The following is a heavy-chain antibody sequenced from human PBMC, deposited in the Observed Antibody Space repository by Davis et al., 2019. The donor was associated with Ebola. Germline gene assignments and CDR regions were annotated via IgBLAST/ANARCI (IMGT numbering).Heavy chain of an antibody. D-gene: IGHD5-12*01. V-gene: IGHV6-1*01. CDR2: TYYNSKWYN. CDR3: ARGWLRAPGFDY. J-gene: IGHJ4*02. CDR1: GDSVSSGG. Sequence: HSQTLSLTCVISGDSVSSGGWNWIRQSPSRGLEWLGRTYYNSKWYNDYAVSVKSRMTINPDTSKNQFSLQLNSVTPEDTAVYYCARGWLRAPGFDYWGQGSLVTVSS.